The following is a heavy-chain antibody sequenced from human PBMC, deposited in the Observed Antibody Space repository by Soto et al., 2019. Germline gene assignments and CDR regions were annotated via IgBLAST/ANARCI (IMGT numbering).Heavy chain of an antibody. CDR2: KKEDASEA. D-gene: IGHD2-21*01. CDR3: ATAISSPFNNFAF. CDR1: GFTFSTFW. Sequence: EVQLVQSGGDLVQRGGSMRLYCVASGFTFSTFWMIWVRQAPGMGLGVVAGKKEDASEALYVDSVKGRFSISRDNGKNSLCLPLNCLIAEVRAVYCFATAISSPFNNFAFWGQGSRVTVSS. J-gene: IGHJ4*02. V-gene: IGHV3-7*01.